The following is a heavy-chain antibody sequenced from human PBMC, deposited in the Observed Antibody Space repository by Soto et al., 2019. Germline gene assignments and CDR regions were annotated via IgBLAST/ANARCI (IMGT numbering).Heavy chain of an antibody. CDR1: GGTFSSFA. J-gene: IGHJ4*01. D-gene: IGHD3-3*01. CDR3: ARCLEGVALGVDNADVHGMYF. CDR2: IIPIFGTA. V-gene: IGHV1-69*13. Sequence: CSVQVSCKSPGGTFSSFAITWVRQAPGQGLEWMGGIIPIFGTANYAQKFQGRVTITADESTSTSYMELSSLRSEDTGGYYCARCLEGVALGVDNADVHGMYF.